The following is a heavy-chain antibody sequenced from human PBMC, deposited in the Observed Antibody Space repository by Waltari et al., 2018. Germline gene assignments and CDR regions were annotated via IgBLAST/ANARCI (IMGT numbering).Heavy chain of an antibody. CDR2: IYYSGTP. CDR1: GGSISGSSHD. V-gene: IGHV4-39*01. J-gene: IGHJ4*02. CDR3: ARRGDCGNDCYTFDY. Sequence: QLQLQESGPGLVKPSETLSLTCTVSGGSISGSSHDWGWIRQPPGKGLEWFGNIYYSGTPYYNPSLKSRVIISVDTSKNQFSLKLSSVTAADTAVYYCARRGDCGNDCYTFDYWGQGTLVTVSS. D-gene: IGHD2-21*01.